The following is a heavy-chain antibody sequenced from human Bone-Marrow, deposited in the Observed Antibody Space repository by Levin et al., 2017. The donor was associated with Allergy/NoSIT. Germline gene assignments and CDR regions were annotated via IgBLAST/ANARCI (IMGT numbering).Heavy chain of an antibody. CDR3: ARHSTYSSGFYY. V-gene: IGHV4-59*08. CDR1: RGSVSSYY. J-gene: IGHJ4*02. CDR2: IYNSGGS. Sequence: SETLSLTCTISRGSVSSYYWSWIRQSPGKGLEWIGYIYNSGGSSSNPSLKGRVTISVDTSNNQFSLRLSSVTAADTAVYYCARHSTYSSGFYYWGQGTLVTASS. D-gene: IGHD6-19*01.